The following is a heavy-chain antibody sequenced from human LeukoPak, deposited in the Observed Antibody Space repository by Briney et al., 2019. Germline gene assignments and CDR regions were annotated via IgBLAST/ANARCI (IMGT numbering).Heavy chain of an antibody. J-gene: IGHJ4*02. CDR2: IIPIFGTA. CDR1: GGTFNNSA. D-gene: IGHD3-10*01. V-gene: IGHV1-69*01. Sequence: ASVKVSCKTSGGTFNNSAISWVRQAPGQGLEWMGGIIPIFGTANYAQKFQGRVTITADESTSTAYMELSSLRSEDTAVYYCARMVHNYGSLFDYWGQGTLVTVSS. CDR3: ARMVHNYGSLFDY.